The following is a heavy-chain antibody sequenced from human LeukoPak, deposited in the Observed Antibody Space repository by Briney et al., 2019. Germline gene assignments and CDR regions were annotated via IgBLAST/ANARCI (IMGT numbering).Heavy chain of an antibody. V-gene: IGHV1-8*03. CDR1: GYTFTSYD. Sequence: GASVKVSCKAPGYTFTSYDINWVRQATGQGLEWMGWMNPNSGNTGYAQKFQGRVTITRNTSISTAYMELSSLRSEDTAVYYCARLLRRHAFDIWGQGTMVTVSS. CDR3: ARLLRRHAFDI. CDR2: MNPNSGNT. J-gene: IGHJ3*02. D-gene: IGHD4-17*01.